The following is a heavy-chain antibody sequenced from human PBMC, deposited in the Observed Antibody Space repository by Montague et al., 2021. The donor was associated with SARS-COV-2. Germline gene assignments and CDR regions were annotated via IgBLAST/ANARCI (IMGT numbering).Heavy chain of an antibody. CDR2: IYSTVIT. CDR1: GGSISSPSYY. D-gene: IGHD4-17*01. V-gene: IGHV4-61*09. J-gene: IGHJ5*02. Sequence: TLSLTCTVSGGSISSPSYYWSWIRQPAGKGLEWIGHIYSTVITNYNPSLKSRVTISVDLSKNQFSLKMTSVTAADTAVYYCARDPHDYGWFDPWGQGTLVTVSS. CDR3: ARDPHDYGWFDP.